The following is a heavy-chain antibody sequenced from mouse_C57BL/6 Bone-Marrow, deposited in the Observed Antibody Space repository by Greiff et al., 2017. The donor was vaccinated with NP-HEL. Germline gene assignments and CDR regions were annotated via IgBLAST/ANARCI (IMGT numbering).Heavy chain of an antibody. CDR3: ARSLDDGSREFDY. CDR1: GYTFTSYW. CDR2: IDPYDSYT. Sequence: VQLQQPGAELVRPGTSVKLSCKASGYTFTSYWMHWVKQRPGQGLEWIGVIDPYDSYTNYNQKFKGKATLTVAKSSSTAYMQLSSLTLEDSAVEYYARSLDDGSREFDYWGQGTTLTVSS. J-gene: IGHJ2*01. V-gene: IGHV1-59*01. D-gene: IGHD1-1*01.